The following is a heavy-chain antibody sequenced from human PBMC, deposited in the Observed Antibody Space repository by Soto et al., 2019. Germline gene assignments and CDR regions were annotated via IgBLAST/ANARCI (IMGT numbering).Heavy chain of an antibody. V-gene: IGHV1-2*04. Sequence: ASVKVSCKASGYTFTGYYMHWVRQAPGQGLEWMGWINPNGGGTNYAQKFQGWVTMTRDTSISTAYMELSRLRSDDTAVYYCARDFSMVVVAPGYWGQGTLVTVSS. D-gene: IGHD3-22*01. CDR3: ARDFSMVVVAPGY. J-gene: IGHJ4*02. CDR1: GYTFTGYY. CDR2: INPNGGGT.